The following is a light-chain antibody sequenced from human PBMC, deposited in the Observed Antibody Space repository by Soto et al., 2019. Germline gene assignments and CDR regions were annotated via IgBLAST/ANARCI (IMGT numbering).Light chain of an antibody. CDR1: QSISGY. Sequence: DIQMTQSPSSLSASVGDRVTITCRASQSISGYLNWYQQKPGKAPKLLIYDASNLETGVPSRFSGSGSGTDFTFTISSLQPEDIATYYCQQYDNLPITFGQGTRLEIK. CDR2: DAS. V-gene: IGKV1-33*01. CDR3: QQYDNLPIT. J-gene: IGKJ5*01.